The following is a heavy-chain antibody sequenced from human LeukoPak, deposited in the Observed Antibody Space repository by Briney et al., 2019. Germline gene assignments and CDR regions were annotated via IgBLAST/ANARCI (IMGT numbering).Heavy chain of an antibody. CDR1: GYTFTGYY. Sequence: ASVKASCKASGYTFTGYYMHWVRQAPGQGLEWMGWINPNSGGTNYAQKFQGRVTMTRDTSISTAYMELSRLRSDDTAVYYCARDRGSGWEIYYYGMDVWGQGTTVTVSS. CDR2: INPNSGGT. J-gene: IGHJ6*02. CDR3: ARDRGSGWEIYYYGMDV. V-gene: IGHV1-2*02. D-gene: IGHD6-19*01.